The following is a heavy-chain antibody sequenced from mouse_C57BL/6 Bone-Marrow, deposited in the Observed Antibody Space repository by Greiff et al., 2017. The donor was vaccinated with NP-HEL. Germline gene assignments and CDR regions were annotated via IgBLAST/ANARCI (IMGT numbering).Heavy chain of an antibody. J-gene: IGHJ1*03. CDR3: ARGWLLRYWYFDV. V-gene: IGHV1-9*01. CDR2: ILPGSGST. CDR1: GYTFPGYW. D-gene: IGHD2-3*01. Sequence: QVQLQQSGAELMKPGASVKLSCKATGYTFPGYWIEWVKQRPGHGLEWIGEILPGSGSTNYNEQFKGKATFTADTSSTTAYMQLNSLTTEDSAIYYCARGWLLRYWYFDVWGTGTTVTVSS.